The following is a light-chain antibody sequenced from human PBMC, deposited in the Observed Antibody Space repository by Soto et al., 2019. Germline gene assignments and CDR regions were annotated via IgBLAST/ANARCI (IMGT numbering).Light chain of an antibody. V-gene: IGKV1-9*01. J-gene: IGKJ1*01. Sequence: IQLTQSPSSLSASVGDRVTITCRASQGISTYLAWYQQKPGKAPKLLIYGASTLQSGVPSRFSGSGSGTAFTLTISSLQPDDFATYYCLQLNSYPRTFGQGTKVDIK. CDR3: LQLNSYPRT. CDR1: QGISTY. CDR2: GAS.